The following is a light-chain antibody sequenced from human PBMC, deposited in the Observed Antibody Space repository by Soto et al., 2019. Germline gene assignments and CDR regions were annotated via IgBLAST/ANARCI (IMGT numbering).Light chain of an antibody. CDR2: GNS. Sequence: QSVLTQPPSVPGAPGQRVTISCTGSSSNIGAGYDVHWYQQLPGTAPKLLIYGNSNRPSGVPDRFPGSKSGTSASLAITGLQAEDESDYYSQSYDSSLSGYVFGTRTKLTVL. J-gene: IGLJ1*01. CDR1: SSNIGAGYD. CDR3: QSYDSSLSGYV. V-gene: IGLV1-40*01.